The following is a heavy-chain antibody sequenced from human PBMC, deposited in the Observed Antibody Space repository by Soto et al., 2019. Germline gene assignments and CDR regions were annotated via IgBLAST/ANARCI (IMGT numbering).Heavy chain of an antibody. J-gene: IGHJ4*02. CDR2: IYYSGST. CDR1: GGSVSSGSYY. CDR3: AREAPYYYDSSGYAYRFDY. D-gene: IGHD3-22*01. Sequence: SETLSLTCTVSGGSVSSGSYYWSWIRQPPGKGLEWIGYIYYSGSTNYNPSLKSRVTISVDTSKNQFSLKLSSVTAADTAVYYCAREAPYYYDSSGYAYRFDYWGQGTLVTVSS. V-gene: IGHV4-61*01.